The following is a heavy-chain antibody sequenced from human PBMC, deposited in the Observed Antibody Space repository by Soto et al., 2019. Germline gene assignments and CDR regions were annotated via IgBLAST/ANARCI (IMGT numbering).Heavy chain of an antibody. CDR1: GGSISSNRYY. CDR2: MYYSGGT. V-gene: IGHV4-39*01. D-gene: IGHD5-18*01. Sequence: QLQVQESGPGLVKPSETLSLPCTVSGGSISSNRYYWGWIRQPPGKGLEWIGSMYYSGGTYYNPSLKSRVTISVDTSKNQFSLKLSSVTAADTAVYYCARHLWGYTYGYLDYWGQGTLVTVSS. J-gene: IGHJ4*02. CDR3: ARHLWGYTYGYLDY.